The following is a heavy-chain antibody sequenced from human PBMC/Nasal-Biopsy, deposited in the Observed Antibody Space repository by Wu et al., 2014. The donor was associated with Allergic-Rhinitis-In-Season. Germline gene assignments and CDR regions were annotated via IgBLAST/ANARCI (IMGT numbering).Heavy chain of an antibody. CDR1: GFTFNAFA. CDR2: ISGSGGST. Sequence: LSCAPSGFTFNAFALSWVRQAPGKGLEWVSAISGSGGSTYYADSVRGRFTISRDDAKNTLYLQMNGLRAEDTAVYFCAKDMVFGVRWTFDIWGQGTMVTVSS. J-gene: IGHJ3*02. D-gene: IGHD3-3*01. V-gene: IGHV3-23*01. CDR3: AKDMVFGVRWTFDI.